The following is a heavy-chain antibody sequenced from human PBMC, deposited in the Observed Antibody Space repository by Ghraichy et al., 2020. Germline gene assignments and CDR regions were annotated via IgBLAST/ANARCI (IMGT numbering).Heavy chain of an antibody. CDR1: GGSFSGYY. V-gene: IGHV4-34*01. CDR3: ARGSAYDY. Sequence: SQTLSLTCAVYGGSFSGYYWSWIRQPPGKGLEWIGEINHSGSTNYNPSLKSRVTISVDTSKNQFSLKLSSVTAADTAVYYCARGSAYDYWGQGTLVTVSS. J-gene: IGHJ4*02. D-gene: IGHD3-16*01. CDR2: INHSGST.